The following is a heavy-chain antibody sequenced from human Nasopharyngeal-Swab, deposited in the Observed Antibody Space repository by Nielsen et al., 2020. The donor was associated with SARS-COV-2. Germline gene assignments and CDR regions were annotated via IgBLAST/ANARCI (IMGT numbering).Heavy chain of an antibody. D-gene: IGHD3-3*01. CDR3: ARGHVLRFLEWLGAAWFDP. J-gene: IGHJ5*02. V-gene: IGHV4-59*01. CDR1: GGSISSYY. Sequence: ETLSLTCTVSGGSISSYYWSWIRQPPGKGLEWIGYIYYSGSTNYNPSLKSRVTISVDTSKNQFSLKLSSVTAADTAVYYCARGHVLRFLEWLGAAWFDPWGQGTLVTVSS. CDR2: IYYSGST.